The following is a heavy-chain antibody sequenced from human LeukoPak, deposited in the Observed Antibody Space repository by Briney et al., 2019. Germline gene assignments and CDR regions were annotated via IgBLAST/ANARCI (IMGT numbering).Heavy chain of an antibody. CDR2: INHSVST. D-gene: IGHD3-10*01. CDR3: ARGLVVRGAIDY. CDR1: GGSFSGYY. Sequence: SETLSLTCAVYGGSFSGYYWSWIRQPPGKGLEWIGEINHSVSTNYNPSLKSRVTISVDTSKNQFSLKLSSVTAADTAVYYCARGLVVRGAIDYWGQGTLVTVSS. J-gene: IGHJ4*02. V-gene: IGHV4-34*01.